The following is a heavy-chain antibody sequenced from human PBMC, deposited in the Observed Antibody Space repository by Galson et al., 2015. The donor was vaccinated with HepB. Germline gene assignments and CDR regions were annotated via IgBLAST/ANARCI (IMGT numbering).Heavy chain of an antibody. J-gene: IGHJ1*01. V-gene: IGHV3-23*01. D-gene: IGHD3-22*01. Sequence: SLRLSCAASGFTFSSYAMSWVRQAPGKGLEWVSAISGSGGSTYYADSVKGRFTISRDNSKNTLYLQMNSLRAEDTAVYYCAKEVYDSSGYYYVGYFQHWGQGTLVTVSS. CDR1: GFTFSSYA. CDR2: ISGSGGST. CDR3: AKEVYDSSGYYYVGYFQH.